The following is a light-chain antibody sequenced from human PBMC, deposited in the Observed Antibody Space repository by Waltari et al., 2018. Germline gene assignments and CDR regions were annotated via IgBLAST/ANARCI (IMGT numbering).Light chain of an antibody. CDR1: QSLLHSNGYNY. CDR3: MQALQTPA. CDR2: LGS. V-gene: IGKV2-28*01. Sequence: DIVVTQSPLSLPVTPGETASICRSSQSLLHSNGYNYLDWYLQKPVQSPQLLIYLGSNRASGVPDRFSGSGSGTDFTLKISRVEAEDVGVYYCMQALQTPAFGQGTKVEIK. J-gene: IGKJ1*01.